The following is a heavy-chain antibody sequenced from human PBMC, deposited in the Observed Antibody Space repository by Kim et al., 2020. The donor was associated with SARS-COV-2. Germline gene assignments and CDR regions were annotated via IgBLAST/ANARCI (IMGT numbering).Heavy chain of an antibody. D-gene: IGHD3-16*01. J-gene: IGHJ4*02. CDR3: ARVEFYPADYYFDY. V-gene: IGHV6-1*01. Sequence: AVSVKSQITINPDTSKNQFSLQLNSVTPEDTAVYYCARVEFYPADYYFDYWGQGTLVTVSS.